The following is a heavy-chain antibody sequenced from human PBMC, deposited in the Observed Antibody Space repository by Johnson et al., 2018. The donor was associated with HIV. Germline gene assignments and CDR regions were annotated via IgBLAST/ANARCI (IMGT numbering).Heavy chain of an antibody. Sequence: VQLVESGGGVVQPGRSLRLSCAASGFTVSSNEMSWVRQAPGKGLEWVSSISGGSTYYADSRKGRFSISRDNSKNTLYLQMNSLRVEDTAVYYCAREGAWEVRPGAFDIWGQGTMVTVSS. J-gene: IGHJ3*02. CDR2: ISGGST. CDR1: GFTVSSNE. D-gene: IGHD1-26*01. CDR3: AREGAWEVRPGAFDI. V-gene: IGHV3-38-3*01.